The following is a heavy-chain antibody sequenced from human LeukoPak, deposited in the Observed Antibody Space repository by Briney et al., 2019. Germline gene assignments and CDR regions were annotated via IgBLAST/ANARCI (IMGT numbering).Heavy chain of an antibody. Sequence: PSETLSLTCTVSGGSMRTHCWSWIRQPPGKALEWIAYVNDGGSTSYHPSLQSRVAISVDTSKSQFSLRLTSVTAADTAVYYCARTLRGSEGGAFDPWGQGTLVSVSS. D-gene: IGHD3-10*01. CDR1: GGSMRTHC. CDR2: VNDGGST. CDR3: ARTLRGSEGGAFDP. J-gene: IGHJ5*02. V-gene: IGHV4-59*11.